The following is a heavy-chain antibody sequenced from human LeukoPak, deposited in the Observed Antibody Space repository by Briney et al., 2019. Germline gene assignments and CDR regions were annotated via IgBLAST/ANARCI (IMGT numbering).Heavy chain of an antibody. Sequence: PGGSLRLSCAASGFTFTSHGMHWVRQAPGKGLEWVAVISYDGSNKYYADSVKGRFTISRDNSKNTLYLQMNSLRAEDTAVYYCARAGALWDGYNHHYFDYWGQGTLVTVSS. CDR3: ARAGALWDGYNHHYFDY. D-gene: IGHD5-24*01. CDR2: ISYDGSNK. V-gene: IGHV3-30*19. J-gene: IGHJ4*02. CDR1: GFTFTSHG.